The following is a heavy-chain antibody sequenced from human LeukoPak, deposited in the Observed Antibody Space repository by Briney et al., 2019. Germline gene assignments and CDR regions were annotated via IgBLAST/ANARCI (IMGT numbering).Heavy chain of an antibody. CDR3: ARADSVPAGDYHYWYMDV. V-gene: IGHV1-2*02. CDR2: IKPNSGDT. CDR1: GFTLTGYY. Sequence: ASVKVSCKASGFTLTGYYMHWVRQDPRQGLQWMEWIKPNSGDTDYAQKFQGRVTMTRDTSISTVYMELSSLRSDDTAVYYCARADSVPAGDYHYWYMDVWGKGTTVTVSS. J-gene: IGHJ6*03. D-gene: IGHD2-2*01.